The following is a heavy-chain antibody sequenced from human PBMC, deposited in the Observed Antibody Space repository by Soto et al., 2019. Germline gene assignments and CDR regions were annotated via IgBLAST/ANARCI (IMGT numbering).Heavy chain of an antibody. V-gene: IGHV4-59*01. D-gene: IGHD3-22*01. CDR2: IYYSGIT. Sequence: SETLSLTCTVSGGSISTYYWSWIRQPPGKGLEWIAYIYYSGITNYNPSLMSRLTISVDTSKTQFSLKLSSVTAADTAVYYCARSISGYHYYFDYWGHGTLVTVSS. CDR1: GGSISTYY. CDR3: ARSISGYHYYFDY. J-gene: IGHJ4*01.